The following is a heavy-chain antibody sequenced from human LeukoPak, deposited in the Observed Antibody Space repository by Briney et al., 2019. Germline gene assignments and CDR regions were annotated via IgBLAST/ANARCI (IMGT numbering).Heavy chain of an antibody. CDR2: INHSGST. CDR3: AGGRVSNTYYYDSSGYSAYYFDY. CDR1: GGSFSGYY. D-gene: IGHD3-22*01. J-gene: IGHJ4*02. V-gene: IGHV4-34*01. Sequence: SETLSLTCAVYGGSFSGYYWGWIRQPPGQGLEWIGEINHSGSTNYNPSLKSRVTISVGTSKNQFSLKLSSVTAADTAVYYCAGGRVSNTYYYDSSGYSAYYFDYWGQGTLVTVSS.